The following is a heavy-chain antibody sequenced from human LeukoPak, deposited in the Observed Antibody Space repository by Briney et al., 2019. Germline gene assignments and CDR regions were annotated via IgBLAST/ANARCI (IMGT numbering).Heavy chain of an antibody. V-gene: IGHV4-39*01. D-gene: IGHD6-13*01. CDR2: TSHAGIS. CDR1: GESIRSTTF. J-gene: IGHJ5*02. CDR3: ARRGGHSWDVGNWFDP. Sequence: SETQSLTCSVSGESIRSTTFWGWIRQSPGMGLEWIASTSHAGISYYNPSLSSRVTVSADSSKNQFSLRLSSVTAADTAVYYCARRGGHSWDVGNWFDPWGQGTPVTVSS.